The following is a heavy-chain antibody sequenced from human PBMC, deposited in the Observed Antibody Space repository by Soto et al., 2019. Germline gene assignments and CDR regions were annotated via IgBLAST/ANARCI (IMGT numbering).Heavy chain of an antibody. D-gene: IGHD1-1*01. Sequence: GDSLNISCKGSGYSFTSYWISWVRQMPGKGLELMGRIDPGDSYTNYSPSFQGHVTISADKSISTAYLQLVSLKASDTAMYYCSSTTPHYYYYVMDVGGQGTTVTVS. CDR1: GYSFTSYW. CDR2: IDPGDSYT. J-gene: IGHJ6*02. V-gene: IGHV5-10-1*01. CDR3: SSTTPHYYYYVMDV.